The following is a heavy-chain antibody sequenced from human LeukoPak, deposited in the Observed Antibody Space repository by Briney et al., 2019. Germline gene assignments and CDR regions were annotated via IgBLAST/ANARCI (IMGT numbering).Heavy chain of an antibody. Sequence: SETLSLICAVYGGFFSGHYWSWIRQPPGKGLEWIGEINHSGSASYIPSLKSRVTISVDTSKNQFSLKLTSVTAADTALYYCARGVMGYSGYDYNWFDPWAQGTLVTVSS. CDR2: INHSGSA. CDR1: GGFFSGHY. CDR3: ARGVMGYSGYDYNWFDP. D-gene: IGHD5-12*01. J-gene: IGHJ5*02. V-gene: IGHV4-34*01.